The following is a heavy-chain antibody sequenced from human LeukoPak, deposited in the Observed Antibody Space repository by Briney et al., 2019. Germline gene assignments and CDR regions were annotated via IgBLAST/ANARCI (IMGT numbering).Heavy chain of an antibody. Sequence: SETLSLTCAVSGDSISSSNWWSWVRQSPGKGLEWIGEIYHSGITNYNPSLKSRATTSLDKLKNQVSLRLSSVTAADTAIYYCAGREDDIGSFSLPIWGQGTMVTVSS. J-gene: IGHJ3*02. CDR2: IYHSGIT. CDR1: GDSISSSNW. D-gene: IGHD2-15*01. V-gene: IGHV4-4*02. CDR3: AGREDDIGSFSLPI.